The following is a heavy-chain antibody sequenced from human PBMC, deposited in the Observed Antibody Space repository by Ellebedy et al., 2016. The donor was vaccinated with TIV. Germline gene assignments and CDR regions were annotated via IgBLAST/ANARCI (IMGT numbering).Heavy chain of an antibody. Sequence: GESLKISCEASGFTAFNFVMSWVRQAPGKGLEWVSAVGGGDDRTFYADAVKGRFTISRDNSKNTVTLQMQSLRAEDTALYYCAKGHTASFFYLFDSWGQGTLVTVSS. CDR1: GFTAFNFV. V-gene: IGHV3-23*01. J-gene: IGHJ5*01. CDR2: VGGGDDRT. CDR3: AKGHTASFFYLFDS. D-gene: IGHD2-2*01.